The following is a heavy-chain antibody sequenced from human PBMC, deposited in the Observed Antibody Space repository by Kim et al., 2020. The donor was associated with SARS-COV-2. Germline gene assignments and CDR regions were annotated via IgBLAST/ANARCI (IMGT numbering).Heavy chain of an antibody. V-gene: IGHV3-30*04. CDR2: ISYDGSNE. CDR1: GFTFRTYA. CDR3: ARDRFGGVVRWVDY. J-gene: IGHJ4*02. D-gene: IGHD3-16*01. Sequence: GGSLRLSCAASGFTFRTYAMHWVRQAPGKGLEWVAVISYDGSNEYYADSVKGRFTISRDNSKNTLYLQMNSLRAEDTAMYHCARDRFGGVVRWVDYWGQGTLVTVSS.